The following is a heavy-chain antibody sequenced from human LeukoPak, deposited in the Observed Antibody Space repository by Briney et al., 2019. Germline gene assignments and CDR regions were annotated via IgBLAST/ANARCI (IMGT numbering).Heavy chain of an antibody. Sequence: ASVKVSCKASGYTFTSYYMHWVRQAPGQGLEWMGIINPSGGSTSYAQKFQGRVTMNRDRSTSTVYMELSSLRSEDTAVYYCARGGSSGEWLSHLDYWGQGTLVTVSS. J-gene: IGHJ4*02. V-gene: IGHV1-46*01. CDR1: GYTFTSYY. CDR2: INPSGGST. CDR3: ARGGSSGEWLSHLDY. D-gene: IGHD3-10*01.